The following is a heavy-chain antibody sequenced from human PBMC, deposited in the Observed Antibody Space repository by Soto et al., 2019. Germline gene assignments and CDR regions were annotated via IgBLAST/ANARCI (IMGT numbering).Heavy chain of an antibody. Sequence: EEQLVESGGSLVQPGGSLRLSCAVSGFTFSSYWMMWIRQTPVKGLEWVANIKPDGSEKYYVDSVKGRFTISRDNAKNSMYLQMNSLRVEDTAVYFCVRTSWNPPDYWGQGTLVTVSS. CDR1: GFTFSSYW. D-gene: IGHD1-1*01. CDR3: VRTSWNPPDY. J-gene: IGHJ4*02. V-gene: IGHV3-7*01. CDR2: IKPDGSEK.